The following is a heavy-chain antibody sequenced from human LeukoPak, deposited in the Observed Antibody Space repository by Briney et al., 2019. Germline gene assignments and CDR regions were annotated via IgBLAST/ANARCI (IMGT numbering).Heavy chain of an antibody. CDR1: GFTFSTYA. CDR3: ARGYAMITFGGVL. V-gene: IGHV3-23*01. CDR2: ITGSGDTT. J-gene: IGHJ4*02. Sequence: GGSLRLSCAASGFTFSTYALSWVRQAPGKGLEWVSAITGSGDTTYYADSVKGRFTISRDNAKNSLYLQMNSLRAEDTAVYYCARGYAMITFGGVLWGQGTLVTVSS. D-gene: IGHD3-16*01.